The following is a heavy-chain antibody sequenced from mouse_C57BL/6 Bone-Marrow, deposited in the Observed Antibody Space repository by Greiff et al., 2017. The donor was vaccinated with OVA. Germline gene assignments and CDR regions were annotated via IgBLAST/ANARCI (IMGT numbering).Heavy chain of an antibody. Sequence: VQGVESGAELAKPGASVKLSCKASGYTFTSYWMHWVKQRPGQGLEWIGYINPSSGYTKYNQKFKDKATLTADKSSSTAYMQLSSLTYEDSAVYYCARPRWLLRLDYWGQGTSVTVSS. J-gene: IGHJ4*01. V-gene: IGHV1-7*01. CDR2: INPSSGYT. CDR1: GYTFTSYW. D-gene: IGHD2-3*01. CDR3: ARPRWLLRLDY.